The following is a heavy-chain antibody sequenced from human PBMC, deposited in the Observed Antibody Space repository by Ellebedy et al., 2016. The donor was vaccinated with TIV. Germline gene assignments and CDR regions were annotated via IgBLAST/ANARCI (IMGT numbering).Heavy chain of an antibody. CDR3: AREIWYPAS. V-gene: IGHV3-74*01. J-gene: IGHJ4*02. D-gene: IGHD6-13*01. CDR2: INTDGSST. Sequence: PGGSLRLSCAASGFTFSTYWMHWVRQAPGKGLMWVSRINTDGSSTGYADSWKGRFTISRDNAKNTLYLQMNGLRAEDTAVYYCAREIWYPASWGQGTLVTVSS. CDR1: GFTFSTYW.